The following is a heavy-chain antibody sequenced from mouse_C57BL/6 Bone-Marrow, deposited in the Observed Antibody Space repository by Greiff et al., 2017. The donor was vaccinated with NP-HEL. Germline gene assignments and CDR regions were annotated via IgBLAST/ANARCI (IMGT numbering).Heavy chain of an antibody. CDR2: IHPNSGST. Sequence: QVQLQQPGAELVKPGASVKLSCKASGYTFTSYWMHWVKQRPGQGLEWIGMIHPNSGSTNYNEKFKSKATLTVDKSSSTAYMQLSSLTSEDSAVYYCARWEYGGWDFDVWGTGTTVTVSA. J-gene: IGHJ1*03. CDR1: GYTFTSYW. D-gene: IGHD5-1*01. V-gene: IGHV1-64*01. CDR3: ARWEYGGWDFDV.